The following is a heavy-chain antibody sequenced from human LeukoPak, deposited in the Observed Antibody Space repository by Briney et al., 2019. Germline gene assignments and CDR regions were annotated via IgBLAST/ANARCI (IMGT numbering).Heavy chain of an antibody. CDR1: GGTFSSYA. CDR2: IIPIFGTA. CDR3: ASLYGIAAAGGFNY. J-gene: IGHJ4*02. Sequence: GSSVKVSCKASGGTFSSYAISWVRQAPGQGLEWMGGIIPIFGTANYAQKFQGRVTITADESTSTAYMELSSLRSEDTAVYYCASLYGIAAAGGFNYWGQGTLVTVSS. D-gene: IGHD6-13*01. V-gene: IGHV1-69*01.